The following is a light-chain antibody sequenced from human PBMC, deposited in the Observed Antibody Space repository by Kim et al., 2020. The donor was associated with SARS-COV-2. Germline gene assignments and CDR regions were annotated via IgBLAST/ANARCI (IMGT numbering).Light chain of an antibody. CDR1: SSDVGAYNY. V-gene: IGLV2-14*01. CDR2: DVT. CDR3: SSYTTSSTLV. Sequence: QSALTQPASVSGSPGQSITISCTGTSSDVGAYNYVSWYQQHPGKAPKVMIYDVTKRPSGVSDRLSGSKSGNTASLTISGLQAEDEADYYCSSYTTSSTLVFGRGTKVTVL. J-gene: IGLJ3*02.